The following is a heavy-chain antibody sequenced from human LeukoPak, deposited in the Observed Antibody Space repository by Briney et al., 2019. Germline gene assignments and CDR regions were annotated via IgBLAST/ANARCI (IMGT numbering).Heavy chain of an antibody. CDR3: TRGGYSGSYQHYFDS. J-gene: IGHJ4*02. Sequence: GGSLRLSCAASGFTVSTNYMTWVRQAPGKGLEWVSVIYSSNTTYYADSVKGRFTITRHNSKNTLYLQMNSLRADDTAVYYCTRGGYSGSYQHYFDSWGQGTLVTVSS. CDR1: GFTVSTNY. CDR2: IYSSNTT. D-gene: IGHD1-26*01. V-gene: IGHV3-53*04.